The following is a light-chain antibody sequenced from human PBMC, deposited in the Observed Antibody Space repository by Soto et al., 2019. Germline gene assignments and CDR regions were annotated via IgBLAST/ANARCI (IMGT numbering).Light chain of an antibody. Sequence: EIVLTQSPGTLSLSPGERSTLSCRASQSVSSSYLAWYQQKPGQAPRLLIYGASYRATGIPDRFSGSGSGTDFTLTIRRLEPEDFAVYYCHYYGTSPLTFGGGTKVDIK. V-gene: IGKV3-20*01. J-gene: IGKJ4*01. CDR1: QSVSSSY. CDR3: HYYGTSPLT. CDR2: GAS.